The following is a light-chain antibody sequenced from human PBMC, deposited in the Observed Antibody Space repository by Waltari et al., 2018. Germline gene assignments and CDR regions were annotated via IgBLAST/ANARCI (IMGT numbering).Light chain of an antibody. V-gene: IGLV1-40*01. Sequence: QSVLTQPPSVSGAPGQRVTISCTGSSSNIGAGYDVHWYQKLPGTAPKLLIYVNINRPSGVPDRFSGSKSGTSASLAITGLQAEDEADYYCQSYDSSLSAWVFGGGTKLTVL. J-gene: IGLJ3*02. CDR1: SSNIGAGYD. CDR3: QSYDSSLSAWV. CDR2: VNI.